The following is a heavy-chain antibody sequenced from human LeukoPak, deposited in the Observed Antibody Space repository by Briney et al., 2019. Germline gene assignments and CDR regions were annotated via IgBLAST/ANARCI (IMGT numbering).Heavy chain of an antibody. CDR2: ISDYNGNT. V-gene: IGHV1-18*04. J-gene: IGHJ4*02. D-gene: IGHD2-15*01. CDR3: ARGYCSGGSCYQDY. CDR1: GYTFTSYG. Sequence: ASVTVSCKDSGYTFTSYGFSWVRQAPGQGLEGMGWISDYNGNTNYAQKLQGRVTMNTDTSTSTAYMELRSLRSDDTAVYYCARGYCSGGSCYQDYGGQGPLVTVS.